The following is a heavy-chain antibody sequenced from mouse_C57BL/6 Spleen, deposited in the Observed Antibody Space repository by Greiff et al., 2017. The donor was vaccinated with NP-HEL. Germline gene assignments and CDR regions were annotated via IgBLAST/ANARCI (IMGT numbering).Heavy chain of an antibody. Sequence: QVQLQPSGAELVRPGTSVKMSCKASGYTFTNYWIGWAKQRPGHGLEWIGDIYPGGGYTNYNEKFKGKATLTADESSSTAYMQFSSLTSEDSAIYYCARFYYYGSSAMDYWGQGTSVTVSS. D-gene: IGHD1-1*01. V-gene: IGHV1-63*01. CDR2: IYPGGGYT. CDR3: ARFYYYGSSAMDY. CDR1: GYTFTNYW. J-gene: IGHJ4*01.